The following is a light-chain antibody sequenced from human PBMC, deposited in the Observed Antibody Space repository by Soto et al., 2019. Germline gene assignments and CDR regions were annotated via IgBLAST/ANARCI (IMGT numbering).Light chain of an antibody. V-gene: IGKV1-9*01. CDR3: QEFNGYTLT. Sequence: DILMTQSPSSLSASIGHIFTITCRASQGIGSLLAWYQHKKGEVPKLLIYGASTLQSGVPSRLSGSGYGTDFTITISSMQTEDFATYYCQEFNGYTLTFGQGTRLEIK. CDR1: QGIGSL. CDR2: GAS. J-gene: IGKJ5*01.